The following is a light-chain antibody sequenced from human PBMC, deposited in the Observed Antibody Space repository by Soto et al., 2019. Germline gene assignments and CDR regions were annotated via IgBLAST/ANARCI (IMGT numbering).Light chain of an antibody. J-gene: IGKJ4*01. CDR2: KTS. CDR3: QQYNSYSPVT. Sequence: DIQMTQSPSTLSASVGDRVTITCRASQSISSWLAWYQQKPGKAPKVLVYKTSTLESGVPSRFSGGGSGTEFTLTISSLQPDDFATYYCQQYNSYSPVTFGGGTKVEIK. V-gene: IGKV1-5*03. CDR1: QSISSW.